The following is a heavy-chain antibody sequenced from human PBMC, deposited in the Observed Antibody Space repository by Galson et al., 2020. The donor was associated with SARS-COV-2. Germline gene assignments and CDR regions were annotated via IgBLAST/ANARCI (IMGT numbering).Heavy chain of an antibody. CDR1: GFTFSTYG. V-gene: IGHV3-33*01. CDR3: ARGVLRSWALDY. D-gene: IGHD3-3*01. J-gene: IGHJ4*02. Sequence: GESLKISCAASGFTFSTYGMHWVRQAPGKGLEWVAVIWYDGTNKYYADSVKGRFTISRDNSKNTLYLQMNSLRAEDTAVYYCARGVLRSWALDYWGQGTLVTVSS. CDR2: IWYDGTNK.